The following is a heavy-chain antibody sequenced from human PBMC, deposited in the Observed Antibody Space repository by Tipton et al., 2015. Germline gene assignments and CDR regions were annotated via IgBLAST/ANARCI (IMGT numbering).Heavy chain of an antibody. J-gene: IGHJ6*02. CDR1: GFTFSSSA. CDR2: LSPSGSRT. V-gene: IGHV3-23*01. D-gene: IGHD2-15*01. CDR3: ARGLCSGGSCYPPPLYGMDV. Sequence: SLRLSCAASGFTFSSSAMSWVRQAPGKGLEWVSSLSPSGSRTYYVDSVKGRFTISRDNSKNTLYLQMNSLRAEDTAVYHCARGLCSGGSCYPPPLYGMDVWGQGTTVTVSS.